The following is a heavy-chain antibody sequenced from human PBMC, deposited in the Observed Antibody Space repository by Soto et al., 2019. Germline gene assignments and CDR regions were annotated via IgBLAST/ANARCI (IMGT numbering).Heavy chain of an antibody. V-gene: IGHV1-3*01. CDR2: INAGSGNT. D-gene: IGHD3-10*01. CDR3: ARVTDRITMVRGIIIHYYGMDV. J-gene: IGHJ6*02. Sequence: QVQLVQSGAEVKKPGASVKVSCKASGYTLSTYAMHWVREAPGQRPEWMGWINAGSGNTKYSHKFQDRVTISRDTSATTAYMEMRSLRSEDTAVYYCARVTDRITMVRGIIIHYYGMDVWGQGTVVTVSS. CDR1: GYTLSTYA.